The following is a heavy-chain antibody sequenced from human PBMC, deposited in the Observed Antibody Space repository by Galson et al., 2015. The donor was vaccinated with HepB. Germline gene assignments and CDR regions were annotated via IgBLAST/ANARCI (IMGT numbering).Heavy chain of an antibody. J-gene: IGHJ1*01. CDR3: VKEGRAVADIAPPQH. CDR1: GFTFSSYA. D-gene: IGHD6-19*01. CDR2: ISSNGGST. V-gene: IGHV3-64D*06. Sequence: SLRLSCAASGFTFSSYAMHWVRQAPGKGLEYVSAISSNGGSTYYADSVKGRFTISRDNSKNTLYLQMSSLRAEDTAVYYCVKEGRAVADIAPPQHWGQGTLVTVSS.